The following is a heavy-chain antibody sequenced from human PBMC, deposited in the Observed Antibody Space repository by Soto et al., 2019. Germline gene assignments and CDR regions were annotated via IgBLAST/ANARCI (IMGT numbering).Heavy chain of an antibody. D-gene: IGHD2-15*01. V-gene: IGHV1-69*02. CDR1: GGTFSSYS. CDR2: IIPILGIA. CDR3: ARGGVAGFDY. Sequence: QVQLVQSGAEVKKPGSSVKVSCKASGGTFSSYSISWVRQAPEQGLEWMGRIIPILGIANYAQKFQGRVTITADKSTSTAYMELSSLRAEDTAVYHCARGGVAGFDYWGQGTPVTVSS. J-gene: IGHJ4*02.